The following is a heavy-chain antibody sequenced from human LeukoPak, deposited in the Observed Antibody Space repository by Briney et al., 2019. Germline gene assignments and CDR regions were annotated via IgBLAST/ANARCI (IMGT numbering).Heavy chain of an antibody. J-gene: IGHJ4*02. D-gene: IGHD3-3*01. CDR3: ATDRGWRTSGYYLYYFEY. CDR1: GFIFSNYG. Sequence: GGSLRLSCAASGFIFSNYGMNWVRQAPGKGLEWVASIKHDGSEKYYVDSVRGRFTISRDNTMNSLYLQMSSLRAEDTAVYYCATDRGWRTSGYYLYYFEYWGQGTLVTYSS. CDR2: IKHDGSEK. V-gene: IGHV3-7*01.